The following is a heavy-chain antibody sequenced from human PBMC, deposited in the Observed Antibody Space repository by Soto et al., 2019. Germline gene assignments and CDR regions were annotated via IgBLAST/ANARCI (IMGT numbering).Heavy chain of an antibody. CDR3: AKIVGATLVGGIFDS. CDR2: ISASVGTS. V-gene: IGHV3-23*01. CDR1: GFSFSSYA. Sequence: EVQLLDSGGGVVQPGGSLRLSCAASGFSFSSYAMGWVRQAPGKGLEWVSAISASVGTSYYADSVTGRFTISRDNSNNTVSLQLHSLRPEDTAIFYCAKIVGATLVGGIFDSMGQGTLVTVSS. J-gene: IGHJ5*01. D-gene: IGHD1-26*01.